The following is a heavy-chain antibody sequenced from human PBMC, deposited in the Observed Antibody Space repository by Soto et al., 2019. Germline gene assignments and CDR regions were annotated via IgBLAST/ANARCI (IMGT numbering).Heavy chain of an antibody. CDR3: AHRPDTDMVGSDAFDI. D-gene: IGHD5-18*01. Sequence: QITLKESGPTLVKPTQTLTLTCTFSGFSLSTSGVGVGWIRQPPGKALEWLALIYWDDDKRYSPSLKSRLTITKDTSKNQVVLTMTNMDPVDTATYYSAHRPDTDMVGSDAFDIWGQGTMFTVSS. CDR1: GFSLSTSGVG. CDR2: IYWDDDK. J-gene: IGHJ3*02. V-gene: IGHV2-5*02.